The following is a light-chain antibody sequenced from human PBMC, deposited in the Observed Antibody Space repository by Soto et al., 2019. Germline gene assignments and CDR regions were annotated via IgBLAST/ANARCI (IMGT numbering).Light chain of an antibody. J-gene: IGLJ2*01. CDR3: GSYTGSML. CDR1: SRAVESNSY. V-gene: IGLV2-8*01. CDR2: DVS. Sequence: QSALTQPPSASGSPGQSVTISCTGTSRAVESNSYIAWYQQHPGKAPKLIIYDVSERPSGVPERFSGSKSGNTASLTVSGLQAEDEADYYCGSYTGSMLFGGGTKLTVL.